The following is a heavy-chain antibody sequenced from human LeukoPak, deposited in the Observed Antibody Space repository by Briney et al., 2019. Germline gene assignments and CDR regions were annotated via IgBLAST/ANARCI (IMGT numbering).Heavy chain of an antibody. J-gene: IGHJ4*02. CDR1: GFTFSSYA. D-gene: IGHD3-3*01. Sequence: GGSLRLSCAASGFTFSSYAMTWVRQAPGKRLEWVSAISGSGGSTYYADSVKGRFTISRDNSKNTLYLQMNSLRAEDTAVYYCAKYDLDFWSVYSACDYWGQGTLVTVSS. CDR3: AKYDLDFWSVYSACDY. CDR2: ISGSGGST. V-gene: IGHV3-23*01.